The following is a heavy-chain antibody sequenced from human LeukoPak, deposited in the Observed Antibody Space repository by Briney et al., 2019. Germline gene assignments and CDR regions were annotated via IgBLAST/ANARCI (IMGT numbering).Heavy chain of an antibody. V-gene: IGHV4-59*01. CDR1: GGSISSYY. CDR3: ARFRRGTYYFDY. J-gene: IGHJ4*02. CDR2: IYYSGST. Sequence: PSETLSLTCTVSGGSISSYYWSWIRQPPGKGLEWIGYIYYSGSTNYNPSLKSRVTISVDTSKNQFSLELSSVTAADTAVYYCARFRRGTYYFDYWGQGTLVTVSS. D-gene: IGHD3-16*01.